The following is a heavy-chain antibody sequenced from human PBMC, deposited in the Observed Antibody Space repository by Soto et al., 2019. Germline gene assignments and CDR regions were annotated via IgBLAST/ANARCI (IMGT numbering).Heavy chain of an antibody. V-gene: IGHV1-2*02. CDR2: INPNSGDA. J-gene: IGHJ4*02. CDR1: GYTFTAYA. CDR3: ARSGGGYYENKFQLED. Sequence: GDSLQVSCKSSGYTFTAYAMHWVRQAPGQGLEWMGWINPNSGDATYAQKFQGRVTMTRDTSTSTVYVELTSLTSEDTAVYFCARSGGGYYENKFQLEDWGEGTLVTVAS. D-gene: IGHD3-22*01.